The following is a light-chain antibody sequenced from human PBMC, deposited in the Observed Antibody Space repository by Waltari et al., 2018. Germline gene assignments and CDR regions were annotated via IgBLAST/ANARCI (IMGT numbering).Light chain of an antibody. V-gene: IGLV1-40*01. CDR1: SSNFGAGYD. J-gene: IGLJ3*02. CDR2: GNT. CDR3: QSFDSSLSASV. Sequence: QPVLTQPPSMSGAPGQKVTIPCPGGSSNFGAGYDVQWYQQFPGTAPKLLIFGNTNRPAGVPGRFSGSRSGTSASLAIAGLQSEDEAVYYCQSFDSSLSASVFGIGTKLTVL.